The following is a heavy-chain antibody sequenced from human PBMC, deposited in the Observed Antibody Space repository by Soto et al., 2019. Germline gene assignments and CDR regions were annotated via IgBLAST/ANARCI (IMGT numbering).Heavy chain of an antibody. CDR3: TRPGFGDFVDPYDYGIDV. CDR2: IRSKANTYAT. D-gene: IGHD2-2*01. J-gene: IGHJ6*02. Sequence: GSLRLSCAASGLPFSGSPIHWVRQASGKGLEWVGRIRSKANTYATAYATSVKGRFTISRDDSKNTTYLQMNSLKTEDTAVYFCTRPGFGDFVDPYDYGIDVWGQGTTVT. CDR1: GLPFSGSP. V-gene: IGHV3-73*01.